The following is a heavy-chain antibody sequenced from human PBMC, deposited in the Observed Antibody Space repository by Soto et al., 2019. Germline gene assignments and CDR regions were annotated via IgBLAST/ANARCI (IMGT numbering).Heavy chain of an antibody. J-gene: IGHJ4*02. CDR2: IYYTGST. D-gene: IGHD2-2*01. Sequence: ETLSLTCTVSGDSIKHYYWSWIRQPPGKRLEWIGYIYYTGSTTYNPSLESRVTMSVDTSKNQFSLKLSSVNAADTAVYYCAKYRRTEEEGFTLDSWGRGTLVTVSS. V-gene: IGHV4-59*01. CDR3: AKYRRTEEEGFTLDS. CDR1: GDSIKHYY.